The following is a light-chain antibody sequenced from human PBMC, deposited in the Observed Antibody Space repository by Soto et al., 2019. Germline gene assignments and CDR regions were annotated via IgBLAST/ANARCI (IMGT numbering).Light chain of an antibody. CDR3: QQRSNWRLT. CDR2: DAS. V-gene: IGKV3-11*01. CDR1: QSVSSY. Sequence: EIVLTQSPATLSLSPGERATLSCRASQSVSSYLAWYQQKPGQAPRLLIYDASNRATGIPARFSGSGSGISFTLTISSLEPEDFAVYYCQQRSNWRLTFGGGTKVELK. J-gene: IGKJ4*01.